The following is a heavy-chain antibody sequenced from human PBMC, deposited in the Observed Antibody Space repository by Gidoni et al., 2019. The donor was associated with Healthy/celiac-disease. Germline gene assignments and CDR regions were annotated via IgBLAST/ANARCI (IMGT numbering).Heavy chain of an antibody. CDR2: ISYDGSNK. CDR3: AKRAVEHDFWSGYWYYGMDV. J-gene: IGHJ6*02. CDR1: GFTLRSSG. Sequence: VQLVESGGGVVQPGRPLSLSCAASGFTLRSSGLHWVRQAPGKGLEWVAVISYDGSNKYYADSVKGRFTISRDNSKNTLYLQMNSLRAEDTAVYYCAKRAVEHDFWSGYWYYGMDVWGQGTTVTVSS. V-gene: IGHV3-30*18. D-gene: IGHD3-3*01.